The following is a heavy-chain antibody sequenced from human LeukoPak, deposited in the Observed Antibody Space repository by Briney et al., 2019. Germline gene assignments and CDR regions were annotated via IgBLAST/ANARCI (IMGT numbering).Heavy chain of an antibody. CDR3: ARVASVPAATFDY. D-gene: IGHD2-2*01. J-gene: IGHJ4*02. Sequence: PSETLSLTCAVYGGSFSGYYWSWIRQPPGKGLEWIGEINHSGSTNYNPSLKSRVTISVDTSKNQFSLKLSSVNATDTAVYYCARVASVPAATFDYWGQGTLVTLSS. CDR1: GGSFSGYY. V-gene: IGHV4-34*01. CDR2: INHSGST.